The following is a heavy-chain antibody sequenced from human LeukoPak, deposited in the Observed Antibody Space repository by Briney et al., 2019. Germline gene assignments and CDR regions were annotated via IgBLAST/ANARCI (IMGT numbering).Heavy chain of an antibody. CDR3: GRADQKWFGESMVDY. CDR1: GFTFSNYA. CDR2: IKQDGGEK. Sequence: GGSLRLSCAASGFTFSNYAMTWVRQAPGKGLEWVANIKQDGGEKYYVDSVKGRFTISRDNAKNSLYLQMSSLRAEDTAVYYCGRADQKWFGESMVDYWGQGTLVTVSS. J-gene: IGHJ4*02. D-gene: IGHD3-10*01. V-gene: IGHV3-7*01.